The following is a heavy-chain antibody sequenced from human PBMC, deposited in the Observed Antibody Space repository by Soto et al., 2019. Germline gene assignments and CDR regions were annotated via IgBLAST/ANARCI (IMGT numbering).Heavy chain of an antibody. Sequence: GASVKVSCEASGYTFTSYAMHWVRQAPGQRLEWMGWINAGNGNTKYSQKFQGRVTITRDTSASTAYMELSSLRSEDTAVYYCARLTSGSYHDAFDIWGQGTMVTVSS. V-gene: IGHV1-3*01. D-gene: IGHD1-26*01. J-gene: IGHJ3*02. CDR2: INAGNGNT. CDR3: ARLTSGSYHDAFDI. CDR1: GYTFTSYA.